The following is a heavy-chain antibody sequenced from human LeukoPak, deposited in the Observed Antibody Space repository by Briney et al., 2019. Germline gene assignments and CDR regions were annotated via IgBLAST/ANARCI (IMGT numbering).Heavy chain of an antibody. J-gene: IGHJ4*02. V-gene: IGHV3-30*02. CDR3: AAINIAQLPIRVY. D-gene: IGHD5-24*01. CDR1: VFTSSGYG. Sequence: GGSLRLSCAPSVFTSSGYGTHWVRQAPGKGLEWVSYIRYDGSDEYYADSVKGRFTISRDNSKNTLYLQMNSLRVEDTAVYYCAAINIAQLPIRVYWGEGALVTVSS. CDR2: IRYDGSDE.